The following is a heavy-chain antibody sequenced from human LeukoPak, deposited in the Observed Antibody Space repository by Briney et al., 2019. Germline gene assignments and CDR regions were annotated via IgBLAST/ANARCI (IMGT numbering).Heavy chain of an antibody. Sequence: SETLSLTCAVYGGSFSGYYWSWIRQPPGKGLEWMGEINHSGSTNYNPSLKSRVTISVDMSKNQFSLKVRFVTAADTGVYYCARDGRIHFYSYYMDVWGKGTTVTVS. CDR1: GGSFSGYY. D-gene: IGHD1-26*01. CDR2: INHSGST. J-gene: IGHJ6*03. CDR3: ARDGRIHFYSYYMDV. V-gene: IGHV4-34*01.